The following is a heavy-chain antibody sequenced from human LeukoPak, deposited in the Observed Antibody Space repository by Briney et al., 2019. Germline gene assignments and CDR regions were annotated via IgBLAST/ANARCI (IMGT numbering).Heavy chain of an antibody. J-gene: IGHJ4*02. CDR2: LYSDGNT. V-gene: IGHV3-53*01. CDR1: GFTVITNE. D-gene: IGHD1-14*01. CDR3: ARGVEPLAANTLAY. Sequence: GGSLRLSCAASGFTVITNEITWVRQAPGKGLEWVSVLYSDGNTKYADSVQGRFTISRDNSKNTLYLEMNSLSTDDTAVYYCARGVEPLAANTLAYWGQGTLVTVSS.